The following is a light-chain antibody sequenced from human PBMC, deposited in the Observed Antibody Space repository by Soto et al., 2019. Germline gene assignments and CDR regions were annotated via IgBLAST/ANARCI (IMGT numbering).Light chain of an antibody. CDR2: GNS. V-gene: IGLV1-40*01. CDR1: SSNIGAGYD. Sequence: QSALTQPPSLSGAPGQRFTISCTGSSSNIGAGYDVHWYQQLPGTAPKLLIYGNSNRPSGVPDRFSGSKSGTSASLAITGLQAEDEADYYCQSYDSSLSGSNVFGTGTKVTVL. CDR3: QSYDSSLSGSNV. J-gene: IGLJ1*01.